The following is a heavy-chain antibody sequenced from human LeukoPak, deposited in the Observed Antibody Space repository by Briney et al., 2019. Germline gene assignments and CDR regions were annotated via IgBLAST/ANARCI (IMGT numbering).Heavy chain of an antibody. D-gene: IGHD4-17*01. Sequence: ASVEVSCKASGYTFTSYGINWVRQAPGQGLEWMGWISAYNGDTNYAQKLQGRVTMTTDTSTSTAYMELRSLRSDDTAVYYCAREPTVTTGPDPWGQGTLVTVSS. CDR3: AREPTVTTGPDP. V-gene: IGHV1-18*01. CDR1: GYTFTSYG. CDR2: ISAYNGDT. J-gene: IGHJ5*02.